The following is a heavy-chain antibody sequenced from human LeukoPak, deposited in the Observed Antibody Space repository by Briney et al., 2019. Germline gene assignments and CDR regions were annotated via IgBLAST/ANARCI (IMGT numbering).Heavy chain of an antibody. CDR3: ARTRYYYNSRSYGAPYYFDY. Sequence: PSETLSLTCAVSGGSISSNSYYWGWIRQPPGKGLEWIGSIYYSGSTYYNQSLKSRVTISVDTSKNQFSLKLSSVTAADTTVYYCARTRYYYNSRSYGAPYYFDYWGQGTLVTVSS. CDR2: IYYSGST. D-gene: IGHD3-10*01. J-gene: IGHJ4*02. V-gene: IGHV4-39*01. CDR1: GGSISSNSYY.